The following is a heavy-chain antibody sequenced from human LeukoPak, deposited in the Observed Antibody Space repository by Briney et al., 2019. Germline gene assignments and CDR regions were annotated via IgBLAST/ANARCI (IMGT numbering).Heavy chain of an antibody. J-gene: IGHJ3*02. D-gene: IGHD4-17*01. CDR3: ARAPDYGDYVGAFDI. CDR1: GYTFTSYG. V-gene: IGHV1-18*01. CDR2: ISAYNGNT. Sequence: ASVKVSCKASGYTFTSYGISWVRHAPGQGLEWMGWISAYNGNTNYAQKLQGRVTMTTDTSTSTAYMELRSLRSDDTAVYYCARAPDYGDYVGAFDIWGQGTMVTVSS.